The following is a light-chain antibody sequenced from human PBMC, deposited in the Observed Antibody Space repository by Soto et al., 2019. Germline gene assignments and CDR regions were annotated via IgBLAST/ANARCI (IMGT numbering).Light chain of an antibody. CDR2: TAS. CDR1: QDIGRW. CDR3: QQGDSFPLT. V-gene: IGKV1-12*01. Sequence: DIQMTQSPSSVSASVGDRVTITCRASQDIGRWLAWFQQKPGEAPILLIYTASTLHTGISSTFSGSGSGTDFTLTITSLQPDDFATDYCQQGDSFPLTFGGGTKVEIK. J-gene: IGKJ4*01.